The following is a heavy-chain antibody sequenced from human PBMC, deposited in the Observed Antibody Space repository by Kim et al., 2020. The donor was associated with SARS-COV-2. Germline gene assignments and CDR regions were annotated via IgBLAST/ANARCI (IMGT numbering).Heavy chain of an antibody. J-gene: IGHJ5*02. D-gene: IGHD3-10*01. CDR3: ARDRKYGSETFNWFDP. Sequence: ASVKVSCKASGYTFTSYAMHWVRQAPGQRLEWMGWINAGNGNTKYSQKFQGRVTITRDTSASTAYMELSSLRSEDTAVYYCARDRKYGSETFNWFDPWGQGTLVTVSS. CDR1: GYTFTSYA. V-gene: IGHV1-3*01. CDR2: INAGNGNT.